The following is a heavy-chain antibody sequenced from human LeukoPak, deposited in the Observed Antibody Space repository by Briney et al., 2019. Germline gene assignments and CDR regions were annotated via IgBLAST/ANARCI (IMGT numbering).Heavy chain of an antibody. J-gene: IGHJ6*02. V-gene: IGHV3-49*04. CDR2: IRSKACGGKT. Sequence: GGSLRLSCTASGFTFGDYAISWVRQAPGKGLEWVGFIRSKACGGKTEYAASVKGRFTISRDDSISIAYLQMNSLRTEDTAVYYCTRGPKQLWLYYGMDVWGQGTTVTVSS. CDR1: GFTFGDYA. CDR3: TRGPKQLWLYYGMDV. D-gene: IGHD5-18*01.